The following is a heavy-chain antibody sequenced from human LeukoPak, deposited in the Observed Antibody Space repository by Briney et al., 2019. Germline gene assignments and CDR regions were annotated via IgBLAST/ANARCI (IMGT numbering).Heavy chain of an antibody. CDR1: GFAFSSYW. J-gene: IGHJ3*02. CDR3: ARVASYAFDI. V-gene: IGHV3-7*01. D-gene: IGHD6-6*01. CDR2: INEDGSEK. Sequence: GGSLRLSCAASGFAFSSYWMSWVRQAPGKGLEWMANINEDGSEKYYVQSVKGRFTISRDNAENSLYLQMNSLRAEDTAVYYCARVASYAFDIWGQGTMVTVSS.